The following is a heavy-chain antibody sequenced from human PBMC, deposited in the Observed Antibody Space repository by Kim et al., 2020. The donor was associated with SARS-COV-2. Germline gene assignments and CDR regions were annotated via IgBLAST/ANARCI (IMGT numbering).Heavy chain of an antibody. D-gene: IGHD3-10*01. V-gene: IGHV3-21*01. CDR3: ARDGGVWFGELFSDC. J-gene: IGHJ4*02. Sequence: DSVKGRFTISRDNAKNSLYLQMNSLRDEETAVYYCARDGGVWFGELFSDCWGQGTLVTVSS.